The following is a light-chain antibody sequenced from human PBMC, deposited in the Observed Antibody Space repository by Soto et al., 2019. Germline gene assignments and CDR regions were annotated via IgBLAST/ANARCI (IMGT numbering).Light chain of an antibody. J-gene: IGKJ4*01. CDR3: QQRSNWPPVIT. CDR2: DAS. CDR1: QSVTTF. Sequence: EIVLTQSPATLSLSPGERATLSCRASQSVTTFLAWYQQKPGRAPRLLIYDASTRATGIPARFSGSGSGTDFTLTISSLEPEDFAVYYCQQRSNWPPVITFGGGTKVDIK. V-gene: IGKV3-11*01.